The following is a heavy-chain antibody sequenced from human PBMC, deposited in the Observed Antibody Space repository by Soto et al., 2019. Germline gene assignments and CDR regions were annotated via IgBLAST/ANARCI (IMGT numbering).Heavy chain of an antibody. Sequence: GGSLRLSCAASGFTFGKYAMSWVRQAPGKGLEWVSIFSGRGDSTSYADSVKGRFTISRDNSKNTLYLQMNSLRAEDTAIYYCAKKDYGDYFDHWGQGTLVTVSS. CDR1: GFTFGKYA. V-gene: IGHV3-23*01. CDR2: FSGRGDST. J-gene: IGHJ4*02. CDR3: AKKDYGDYFDH. D-gene: IGHD4-17*01.